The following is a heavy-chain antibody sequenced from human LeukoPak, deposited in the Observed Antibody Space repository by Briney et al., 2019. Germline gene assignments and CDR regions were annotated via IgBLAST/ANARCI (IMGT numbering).Heavy chain of an antibody. CDR2: ISAYNGNT. V-gene: IGHV1-18*01. CDR1: GYTFTSYG. Sequence: ASVKVSCKASGYTFTSYGISWVRHAPGQGLEWMGWISAYNGNTNYAQKLQGRVTMTTDTSTSTAYMELRSLRSDDTAVYYCARDGGVVVLDAFDIWGQGTMVTVSS. J-gene: IGHJ3*02. D-gene: IGHD2-8*02. CDR3: ARDGGVVVLDAFDI.